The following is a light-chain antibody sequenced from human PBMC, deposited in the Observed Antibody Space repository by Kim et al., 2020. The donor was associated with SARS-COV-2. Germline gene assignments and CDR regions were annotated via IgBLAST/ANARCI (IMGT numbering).Light chain of an antibody. CDR3: QQYYSYPQVT. Sequence: STGDRVTITCRASQGISSYLAWYQQKPGKAPKLLIYAASTLQSGVPSRFSGSGSGTDFTLTISCLQSEDFATYYCQQYYSYPQVTFGGGTKVDIK. CDR2: AAS. CDR1: QGISSY. J-gene: IGKJ4*01. V-gene: IGKV1-8*01.